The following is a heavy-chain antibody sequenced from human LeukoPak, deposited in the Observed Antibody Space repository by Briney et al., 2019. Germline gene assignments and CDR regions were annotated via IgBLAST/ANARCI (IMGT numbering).Heavy chain of an antibody. D-gene: IGHD4-17*01. J-gene: IGHJ4*02. V-gene: IGHV3-53*01. CDR3: ASRYSGDYPYFDY. Sequence: GGSLRLSCAASGFTVSRKYMSWVRQAPGKGLEWVSLIYSGDSTYYADSVKGRFTISRDNSKNTLYLQMNSLIAEDTALFYSASRYSGDYPYFDYWGQGTLVTVSS. CDR2: IYSGDST. CDR1: GFTVSRKY.